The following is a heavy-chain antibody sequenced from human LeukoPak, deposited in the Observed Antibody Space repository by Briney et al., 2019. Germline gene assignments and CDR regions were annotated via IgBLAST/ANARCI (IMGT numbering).Heavy chain of an antibody. J-gene: IGHJ4*02. D-gene: IGHD2-8*01. CDR1: GFTFSSYA. V-gene: IGHV3-23*01. Sequence: GGSLRLSCAASGFTFSSYAMGWVRQAPGEGLEWVSSISGSGGSTYYADSVKGRFTISRDKSKNTLSLQINSPRAEDTAVYYCAKDGRGVDYFDYWGQGTLVTVSS. CDR3: AKDGRGVDYFDY. CDR2: ISGSGGST.